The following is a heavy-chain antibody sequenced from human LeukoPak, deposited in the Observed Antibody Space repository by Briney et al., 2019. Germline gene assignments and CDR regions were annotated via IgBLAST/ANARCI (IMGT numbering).Heavy chain of an antibody. CDR3: ARGRIDDYGGNSWYYFDY. Sequence: GGSLRLSCAASGFTFSSYSMNWVRQAPGKGLEWVSSISSSSTYIYYADSAQGRFTISRDNAKNSLYLQMNSLRAEDTAVYYCARGRIDDYGGNSWYYFDYWGQGALVTVSS. D-gene: IGHD4-23*01. CDR2: ISSSSTYI. CDR1: GFTFSSYS. J-gene: IGHJ4*02. V-gene: IGHV3-21*01.